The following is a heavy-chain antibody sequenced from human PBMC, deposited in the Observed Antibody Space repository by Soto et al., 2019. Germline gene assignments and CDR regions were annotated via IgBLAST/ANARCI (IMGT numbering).Heavy chain of an antibody. D-gene: IGHD6-19*01. CDR1: GYTFTGYY. CDR3: TRGAGRGNGWYYFDR. V-gene: IGHV1-2*04. CDR2: INPNSGGT. J-gene: IGHJ4*02. Sequence: ASVKISCTASGYTFTGYYMHWVRQAPGQGLEWMGWINPNSGGTNYAQKLQGWVTMTRDTSISTAYMELSRLRSDDTAVNYRTRGAGRGNGWYYFDRLGQGTLVTVSS.